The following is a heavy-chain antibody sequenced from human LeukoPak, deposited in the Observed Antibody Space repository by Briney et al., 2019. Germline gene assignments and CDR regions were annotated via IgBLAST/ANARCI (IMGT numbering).Heavy chain of an antibody. V-gene: IGHV4-59*01. CDR2: IYYSGST. Sequence: PSGTPSPTRPGTGGPISSYYWSWIRQPPGKGQEWGGYIYYSGSTNYNPSLKSRVTISVDTSKNQFSLKLSSVTAADTAVYYCARGLLEWSYYFDYWGQGTLVTVSS. CDR3: ARGLLEWSYYFDY. D-gene: IGHD3-3*01. J-gene: IGHJ4*02. CDR1: GGPISSYY.